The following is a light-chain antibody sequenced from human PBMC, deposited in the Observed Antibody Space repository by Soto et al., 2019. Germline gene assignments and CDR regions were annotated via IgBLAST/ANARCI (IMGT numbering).Light chain of an antibody. Sequence: QSALTQPPSASGSPGQSVTISCTGTSSDVGAYKYVSWYQQYPGKAPKLMIYEVSKRPSGVPDRFSGSKSGNTASLTVSGLQAEDEDADYSPSYVGGDIWVFGGGTKLTVL. CDR1: SSDVGAYKY. J-gene: IGLJ3*02. CDR2: EVS. CDR3: PSYVGGDIWV. V-gene: IGLV2-8*01.